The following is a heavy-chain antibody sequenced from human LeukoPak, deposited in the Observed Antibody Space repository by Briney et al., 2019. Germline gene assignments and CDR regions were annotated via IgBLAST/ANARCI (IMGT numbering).Heavy chain of an antibody. J-gene: IGHJ4*02. CDR1: GFTFTTYW. CDR3: ARDDLTGSPSNFDY. D-gene: IGHD4/OR15-4a*01. V-gene: IGHV3-21*01. Sequence: PGGSLRLSCAASGFTFTTYWMNWVRQAPGKGLEWVSSISSSSSYIYYADSVKGRFTISRDNAKNSLYLQMNSLRAEDTAVYYCARDDLTGSPSNFDYWGQGTLVTVSS. CDR2: ISSSSSYI.